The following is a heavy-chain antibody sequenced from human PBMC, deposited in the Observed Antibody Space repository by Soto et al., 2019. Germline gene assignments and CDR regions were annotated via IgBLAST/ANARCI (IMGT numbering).Heavy chain of an antibody. D-gene: IGHD3-10*01. V-gene: IGHV3-23*01. CDR2: ISGRGGNT. CDR1: GFTFSSYA. CDR3: AKCFPFAGGGDPNGFDP. J-gene: IGHJ5*02. Sequence: GGSLRLSCAASGFTFSSYAMSWVRQAPGKGLEWVSAISGRGGNTYYADSVKGRFTISRDNSKNTLYLQMNSLMAEDTVVYYCAKCFPFAGGGDPNGFDPWGQGTMVTVSS.